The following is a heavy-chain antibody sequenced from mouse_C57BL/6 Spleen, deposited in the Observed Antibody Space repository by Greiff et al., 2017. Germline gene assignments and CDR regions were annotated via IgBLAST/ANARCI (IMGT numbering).Heavy chain of an antibody. Sequence: EVQLQQSGAELVRPGASVKLSCTASGFNIKDDYMHWVKQRPEQGLEWIGWIDPADGDTEYAPKFQGKATITADTSSNTAYLPLSSLTSEDAAVYYCTRAQRDYGKYFDDWGKGTTVTVSS. CDR2: IDPADGDT. CDR3: TRAQRDYGKYFDD. V-gene: IGHV14-4*01. J-gene: IGHJ1*03. CDR1: GFNIKDDY. D-gene: IGHD1-1*01.